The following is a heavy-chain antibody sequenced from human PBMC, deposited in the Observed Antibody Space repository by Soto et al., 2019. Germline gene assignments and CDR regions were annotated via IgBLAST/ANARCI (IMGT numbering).Heavy chain of an antibody. V-gene: IGHV4-31*01. CDR1: GGSVNSDEFS. D-gene: IGHD1-26*01. CDR3: ARVGFHLREVSRNWFDP. Sequence: QVQLQESGPGLVKPSQTLSLTCSLSGGSVNSDEFSWTWIRQSPGKGLEWIGSIYSSGRTHYNPSQTRQIHISLDSSKYQYTLRLSPVTAADTAIYDCARVGFHLREVSRNWFDPWGQGTLVTVSS. J-gene: IGHJ5*02. CDR2: IYSSGRT.